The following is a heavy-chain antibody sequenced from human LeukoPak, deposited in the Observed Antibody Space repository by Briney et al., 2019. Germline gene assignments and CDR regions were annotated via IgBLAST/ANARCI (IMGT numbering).Heavy chain of an antibody. J-gene: IGHJ4*02. CDR3: AKDAVDIVATINYFDC. Sequence: PGGSLRLSCAASGFTFDDYAMHWVRQAPGKGLEWVSGISWNSGSIGYADSVKGRFTISRDNAKNSLYLQMNSLRAEDTALYYCAKDAVDIVATINYFDCWGQGTLVTVSS. V-gene: IGHV3-9*01. D-gene: IGHD5-12*01. CDR1: GFTFDDYA. CDR2: ISWNSGSI.